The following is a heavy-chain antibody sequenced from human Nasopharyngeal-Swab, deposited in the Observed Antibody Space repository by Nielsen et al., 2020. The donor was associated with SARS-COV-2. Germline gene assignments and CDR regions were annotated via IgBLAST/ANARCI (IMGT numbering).Heavy chain of an antibody. D-gene: IGHD4-17*01. CDR3: VRDLAGEYGY. CDR1: GFTFSRYW. V-gene: IGHV3-74*01. J-gene: IGHJ4*02. Sequence: GEALKISCAASGFTFSRYWMHWVRQAPGKGLGWVSRINEDGRIINYADFVKGRFTISRDNAKNTLSLQMNSLRADDTAVYYCVRDLAGEYGYWGQGALGAVSP. CDR2: INEDGRII.